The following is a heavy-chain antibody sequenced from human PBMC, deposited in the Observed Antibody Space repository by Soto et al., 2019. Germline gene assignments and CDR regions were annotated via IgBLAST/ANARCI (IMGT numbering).Heavy chain of an antibody. CDR1: GGSFSGYY. CDR2: INHSGST. CDR3: ARVRPFITIFGVVNRWFDP. V-gene: IGHV4-34*01. J-gene: IGHJ5*02. D-gene: IGHD3-3*01. Sequence: PSETLSITCAVYGGSFSGYYWSWIRQPPGKGLEWIGEINHSGSTNYNPSLKSRVTISVDTSKNQFSLKLSSVTAADTAVYYCARVRPFITIFGVVNRWFDPWGQGTLVTVSS.